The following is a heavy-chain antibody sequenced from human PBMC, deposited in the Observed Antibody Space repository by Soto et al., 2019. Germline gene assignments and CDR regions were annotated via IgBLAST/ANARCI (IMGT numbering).Heavy chain of an antibody. J-gene: IGHJ4*02. CDR1: GGSLSSYD. V-gene: IGHV4-4*07. CDR3: ARACSSNSCYDVFDY. D-gene: IGHD2-2*01. Sequence: PSETLSLTCPVSGGSLSSYDWRLIRRPAGKGLEWIGRIYTSGSTNYNPSLKSRVTMSVDTSKNQFSLKLSSVTAADTAVYYCARACSSNSCYDVFDYWGQGTLVTVSS. CDR2: IYTSGST.